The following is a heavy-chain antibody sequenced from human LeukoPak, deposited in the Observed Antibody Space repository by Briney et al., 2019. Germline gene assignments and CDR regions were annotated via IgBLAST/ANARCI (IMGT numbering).Heavy chain of an antibody. CDR3: ARVGDHFHWYLDL. V-gene: IGHV3-53*01. J-gene: IGHJ2*01. CDR2: LYSGSDT. CDR1: GFGVSTKY. Sequence: PGGSLRLSCAASGFGVSTKYMNWVRQAPGKGLEWVSILYSGSDTYYANSVKGRFTISRDSSKNILFLQMNDLRAEDTAVYYCARVGDHFHWYLDLWGRGTLVTVSS. D-gene: IGHD3-10*01.